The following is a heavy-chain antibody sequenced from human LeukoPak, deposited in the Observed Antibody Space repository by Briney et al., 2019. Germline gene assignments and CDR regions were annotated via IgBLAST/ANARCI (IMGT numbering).Heavy chain of an antibody. V-gene: IGHV3-30-3*01. CDR2: ISDDGSNK. D-gene: IGHD2-21*02. CDR3: ARGGMQLTAAPLSY. CDR1: GFTFSSYA. Sequence: GGSLRLSCAASGFTFSSYAMHWVRQSPGKGLEWVAVISDDGSNKYYADSVKGRCTIPRDNFQHTLYLQMNSLRAEDTAVYYCARGGMQLTAAPLSYWGQGTLVTVSS. J-gene: IGHJ4*02.